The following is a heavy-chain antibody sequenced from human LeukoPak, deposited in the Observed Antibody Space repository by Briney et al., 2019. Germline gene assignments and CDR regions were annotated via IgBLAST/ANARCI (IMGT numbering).Heavy chain of an antibody. J-gene: IGHJ5*02. D-gene: IGHD3-10*01. CDR2: INPNSGDT. V-gene: IGHV1-2*06. Sequence: ASVKVSCKASGYTFTGYHMHWVRQAPGQGLEWMGRINPNSGDTNYAQKFQGRVTMTRDTSISTAYMELSRLRSDDTAVYYCAREPATMVRGVLLGRFDPWGQGTLVTVSS. CDR3: AREPATMVRGVLLGRFDP. CDR1: GYTFTGYH.